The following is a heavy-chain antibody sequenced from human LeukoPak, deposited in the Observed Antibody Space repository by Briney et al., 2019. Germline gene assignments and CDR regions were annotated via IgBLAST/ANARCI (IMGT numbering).Heavy chain of an antibody. CDR1: GYNFANYW. CDR3: ARYPMTTALTEGFDP. CDR2: IYPGDSDT. V-gene: IGHV5-51*01. Sequence: GESLKISCKGSGYNFANYWIGWVRQMPGKGLEWMGIIYPGDSDTRYSPSFQGQVTISADKSISTAYLQWSSLKASDTAMYYCARYPMTTALTEGFDPWGQGTLVTVSS. J-gene: IGHJ5*02. D-gene: IGHD4-17*01.